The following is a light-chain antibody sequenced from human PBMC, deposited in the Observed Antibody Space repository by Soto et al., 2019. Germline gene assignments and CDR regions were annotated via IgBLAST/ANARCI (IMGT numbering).Light chain of an antibody. CDR3: QHYWDS. Sequence: DIQMTQSPSTLSASVGDRDTITCRASQSISTWLAWYQQKPGKAPSLLIYDASRLESGVPSRFRDSGSGTEFPLTISSLQPDDFATYYCQHYWDSFGQGTKVEIK. V-gene: IGKV1-5*01. J-gene: IGKJ2*01. CDR2: DAS. CDR1: QSISTW.